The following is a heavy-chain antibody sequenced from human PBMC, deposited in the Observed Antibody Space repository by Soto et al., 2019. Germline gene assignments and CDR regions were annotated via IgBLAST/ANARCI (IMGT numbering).Heavy chain of an antibody. CDR3: AGGNALDV. CDR1: RFTFSTYW. Sequence: PGGSLRLSCAASRFTFSTYWMTWVRQAPGKGLEWVANINQDGGEKYYMDSVKGRFTISRDNAKNSLYLQMTSLRAEDTAVYHCAGGNALDVWGQGTTVTVSS. CDR2: INQDGGEK. V-gene: IGHV3-7*01. J-gene: IGHJ6*02.